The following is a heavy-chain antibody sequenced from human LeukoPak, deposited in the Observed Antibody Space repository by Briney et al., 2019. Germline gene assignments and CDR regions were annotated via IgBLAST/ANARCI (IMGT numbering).Heavy chain of an antibody. CDR1: GGSISSSSYY. V-gene: IGHV4-39*01. J-gene: IGHJ4*02. D-gene: IGHD7-27*01. Sequence: SETLSLTCTVSGGSISSSSYYWGWIRQPPGKGLEWIGSIYYSGSTYYNPSLKSRVTISVDTSKNQFSLKLSSVTAADTAVYYCARHLKLGRLPYFDYWGQGTLVTVSS. CDR2: IYYSGST. CDR3: ARHLKLGRLPYFDY.